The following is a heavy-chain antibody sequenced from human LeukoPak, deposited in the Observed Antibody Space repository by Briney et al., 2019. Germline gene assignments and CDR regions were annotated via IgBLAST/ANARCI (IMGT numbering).Heavy chain of an antibody. CDR3: AKVNYDILTGYAPDYFDY. J-gene: IGHJ4*02. Sequence: GGSLRLSCAASGFTFSSYGMSWVRQAPGKGLEWVSAISGSGGSTYYADSVKGRFTISRDNSKNTLYLQMNSLRAEDTAVYYCAKVNYDILTGYAPDYFDYWGQGTLVTVSS. CDR1: GFTFSSYG. D-gene: IGHD3-9*01. V-gene: IGHV3-23*01. CDR2: ISGSGGST.